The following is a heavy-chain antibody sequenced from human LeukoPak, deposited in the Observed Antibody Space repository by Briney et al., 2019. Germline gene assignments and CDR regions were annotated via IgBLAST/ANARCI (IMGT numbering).Heavy chain of an antibody. Sequence: SETLSLTCAVYGGSFSGYYWSWIRQPPGKGLEWIGEINHSGSTNYNPSLKSRVTISVDTSKNQFSLKLSSVTAADTAVYYCARDRRSYYDILTGYYTGWFDPWGQGTLVTVSS. CDR3: ARDRRSYYDILTGYYTGWFDP. CDR1: GGSFSGYY. V-gene: IGHV4-34*01. CDR2: INHSGST. D-gene: IGHD3-9*01. J-gene: IGHJ5*02.